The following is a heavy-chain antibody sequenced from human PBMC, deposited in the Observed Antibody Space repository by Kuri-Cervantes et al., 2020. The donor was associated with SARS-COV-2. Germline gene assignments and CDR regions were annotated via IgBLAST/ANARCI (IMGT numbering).Heavy chain of an antibody. Sequence: ASVKVSCKASGYTFTSYAMNWVRQAPGQGLGWMGWINTNTGNPTYAQGFTGRFVFSLDTSVSTAYLQISSLKAEDTAVYYCARGLKSYYDSSGTKSLQHWGRGTLVTVSS. CDR1: GYTFTSYA. CDR2: INTNTGNP. J-gene: IGHJ1*01. V-gene: IGHV7-4-1*02. CDR3: ARGLKSYYDSSGTKSLQH. D-gene: IGHD3-22*01.